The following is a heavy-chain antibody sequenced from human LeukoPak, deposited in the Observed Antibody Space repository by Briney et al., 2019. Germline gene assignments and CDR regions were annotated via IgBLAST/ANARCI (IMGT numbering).Heavy chain of an antibody. D-gene: IGHD2-15*01. CDR1: GGSFSGYY. J-gene: IGHJ4*02. CDR2: INHSGST. CDR3: ASDSSAGSR. V-gene: IGHV4-34*01. Sequence: PSETLSLACAVYGGSFSGYYWSWIRQPPGKGLEWIGEINHSGSTNYNPSLKSRVTISVDTSKNQFSLKLSSVAAADTAVYYCASDSSAGSRWGQGTLVTVSS.